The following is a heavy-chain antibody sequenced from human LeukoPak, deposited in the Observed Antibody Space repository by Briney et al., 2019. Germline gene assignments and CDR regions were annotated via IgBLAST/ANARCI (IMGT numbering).Heavy chain of an antibody. Sequence: ASVKVSCKASGYTFTNYALRWVRQAPGQRLEWMGWTNGATGNTRFSQDFRGRLTITIDTSASTAYMELSSLRSEDTAVYYCARSPGGNARTWLDYWGQGTLVTVSS. CDR1: GYTFTNYA. CDR2: TNGATGNT. D-gene: IGHD4-23*01. J-gene: IGHJ4*02. V-gene: IGHV1-3*02. CDR3: ARSPGGNARTWLDY.